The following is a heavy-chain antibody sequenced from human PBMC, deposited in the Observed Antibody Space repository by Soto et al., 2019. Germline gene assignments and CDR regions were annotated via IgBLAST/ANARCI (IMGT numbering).Heavy chain of an antibody. V-gene: IGHV3-23*01. CDR1: GFTFSSYA. CDR2: ISGSGGST. J-gene: IGHJ6*02. Sequence: GGSLRLSCAASGFTFSSYAMSWVRQAPGKGLERVSAISGSGGSTYYADSVKGRFTISRDNSKNTLYLQMNSLRAEDTAVYYCAKCLGDCSSTSCNYYYYYGMDVWGQGTTVTVSS. CDR3: AKCLGDCSSTSCNYYYYYGMDV. D-gene: IGHD2-2*01.